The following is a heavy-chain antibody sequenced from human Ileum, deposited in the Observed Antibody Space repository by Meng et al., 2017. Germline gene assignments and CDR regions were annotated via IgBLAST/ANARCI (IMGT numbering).Heavy chain of an antibody. CDR1: GFSVNTNY. CDR2: IYSDGST. Sequence: GESLKISCAASGFSVNTNYMSWVRQAPGKGLEWVSIIYSDGSTYYADSVKGRFTMSRDTSHNMFYLQANSLRAEDSALYYCTRAIYNIVQGYSFDLWGQGTLVTVSS. CDR3: TRAIYNIVQGYSFDL. J-gene: IGHJ4*02. V-gene: IGHV3-53*01. D-gene: IGHD2/OR15-2a*01.